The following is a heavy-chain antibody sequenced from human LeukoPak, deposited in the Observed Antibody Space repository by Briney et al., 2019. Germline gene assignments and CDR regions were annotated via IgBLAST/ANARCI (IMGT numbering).Heavy chain of an antibody. CDR2: MNPNSGNT. Sequence: GASVKVSCKASGYTFTSYDINWVRQATGQGLEWMGWMNPNSGNTGYAQKFQGRVTMTRNTSISTAYMELSSLRSEDTAVYYCARSGSTLISWFDPWGQETLVTVSS. D-gene: IGHD2-2*01. J-gene: IGHJ5*02. V-gene: IGHV1-8*01. CDR3: ARSGSTLISWFDP. CDR1: GYTFTSYD.